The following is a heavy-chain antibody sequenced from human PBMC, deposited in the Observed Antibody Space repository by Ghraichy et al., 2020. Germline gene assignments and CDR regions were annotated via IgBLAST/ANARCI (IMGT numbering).Heavy chain of an antibody. CDR3: ARGYEKDPHYYYYGMDV. Sequence: ASVKVSCKASGYTFTSYDINWVRQATGQGLEWMGWMNPNSGNTGYAQKFQGRVTMTRNTSISTAYMELSSLRSEDTAVYYCARGYEKDPHYYYYGMDVWGQGTTVTVSS. V-gene: IGHV1-8*01. J-gene: IGHJ6*02. D-gene: IGHD3-22*01. CDR2: MNPNSGNT. CDR1: GYTFTSYD.